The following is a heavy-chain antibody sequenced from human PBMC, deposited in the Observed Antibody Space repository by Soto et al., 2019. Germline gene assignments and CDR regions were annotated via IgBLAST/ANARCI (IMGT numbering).Heavy chain of an antibody. CDR3: ARSPSIAARPGISDY. CDR1: GGSISSYY. Sequence: SETLSLTCTVSGGSISSYYWSWIRQPPGKGLEWIGYIYYSGSTNYNPSLKSRVTISVDTSKNQFSLKLSSVTAADTALYYCARSPSIAARPGISDYWGQGTLVTVSS. V-gene: IGHV4-59*08. CDR2: IYYSGST. D-gene: IGHD6-6*01. J-gene: IGHJ4*02.